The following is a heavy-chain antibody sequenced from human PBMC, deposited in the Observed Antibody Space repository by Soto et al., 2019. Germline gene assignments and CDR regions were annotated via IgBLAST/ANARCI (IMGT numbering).Heavy chain of an antibody. CDR1: GGTFSSYA. D-gene: IGHD2-2*01. J-gene: IGHJ6*02. CDR2: IIPIFGTA. V-gene: IGHV1-69*12. CDR3: ARGSDIVLVPAATVYYYYYYGMDV. Sequence: QVQLVQSGAEVKKPGSSVKVSCKASGGTFSSYAISWVRQAPGQGLEWMGGIIPIFGTANYAQKFQGRVTITADESTSTAYMELSSLRSDDTAVYYCARGSDIVLVPAATVYYYYYYGMDVWGQGTTVTVSS.